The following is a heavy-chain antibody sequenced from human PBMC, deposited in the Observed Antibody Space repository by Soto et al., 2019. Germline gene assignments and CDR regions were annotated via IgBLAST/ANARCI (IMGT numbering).Heavy chain of an antibody. V-gene: IGHV4-31*03. CDR1: GGSISSGGYY. CDR2: IYYSGST. CDR3: ARGCYDSSGLDDWFDP. D-gene: IGHD3-22*01. Sequence: PSDTLSLTCTVSGGSISSGGYYWGWIRQHPGKGLEWIGYIYYSGSTYYNPSLKSRVTISVDTSKNQFSLKLSSVTAADTAVYYCARGCYDSSGLDDWFDPWGQGTLVTAPQ. J-gene: IGHJ5*02.